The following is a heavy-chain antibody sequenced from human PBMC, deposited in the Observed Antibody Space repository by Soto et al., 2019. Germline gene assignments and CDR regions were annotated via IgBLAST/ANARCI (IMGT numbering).Heavy chain of an antibody. J-gene: IGHJ3*02. Sequence: SQTLSLTCAISGDSVSINSAAWNWIRQSPSRGLEWLGRTYYRSKWYNDYAVSVKSRITINPDTSKNQFSPQLNSVTPEDTAVYYCARTGYSSGWAYDAFDIWGQGTMVTVSS. V-gene: IGHV6-1*01. CDR1: GDSVSINSAA. D-gene: IGHD6-19*01. CDR3: ARTGYSSGWAYDAFDI. CDR2: TYYRSKWYN.